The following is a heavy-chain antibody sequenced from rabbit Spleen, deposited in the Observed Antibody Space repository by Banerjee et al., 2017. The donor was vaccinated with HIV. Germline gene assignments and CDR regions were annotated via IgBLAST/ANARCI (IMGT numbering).Heavy chain of an antibody. V-gene: IGHV1S40*01. Sequence: QSLEESGGGLVKPGASLTLTCTASGFSFSSGYYMCWVRQAPGKGLEWIGCIYTGDGSTYYASWAKGRFTISKTSSTTVTLQMTSLTAADTAAYFCARDLFGDNGALWGPGTLVTVS. CDR2: IYTGDGST. J-gene: IGHJ4*01. D-gene: IGHD5-1*01. CDR3: ARDLFGDNGAL. CDR1: GFSFSSGYY.